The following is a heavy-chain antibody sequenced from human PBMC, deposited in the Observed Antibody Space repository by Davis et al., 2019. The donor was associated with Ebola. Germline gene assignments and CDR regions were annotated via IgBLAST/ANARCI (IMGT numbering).Heavy chain of an antibody. CDR2: ISTTGST. D-gene: IGHD1-7*01. V-gene: IGHV4-39*01. CDR3: ARQASDCASGTCVMGSGGWFDP. Sequence: SETLSLTCTVSGGSVSRSTFYWGWIRQVPGRGLERIGSISTTGSTYYTPSLKSRATISVDMSRNRFSLSITSVTAADTAVYFCARQASDCASGTCVMGSGGWFDPWGQGTLVTVSS. J-gene: IGHJ5*02. CDR1: GGSVSRSTFY.